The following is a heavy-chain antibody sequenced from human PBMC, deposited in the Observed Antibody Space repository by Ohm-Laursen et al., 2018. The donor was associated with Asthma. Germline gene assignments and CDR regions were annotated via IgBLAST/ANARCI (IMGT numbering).Heavy chain of an antibody. V-gene: IGHV3-7*05. CDR2: IKQDGSEK. CDR1: GFTFSSYW. J-gene: IGHJ4*02. D-gene: IGHD3-3*01. CDR3: ARLGQTIFGVANPNDY. Sequence: GSLRLSCTASGFTFSSYWMSWVRQAPGKGLEWVANIKQDGSEKYYVDSVKGRFTISRDNAKNSLYLQMNSLRAEDTAVYYCARLGQTIFGVANPNDYWGQGTLVTVSS.